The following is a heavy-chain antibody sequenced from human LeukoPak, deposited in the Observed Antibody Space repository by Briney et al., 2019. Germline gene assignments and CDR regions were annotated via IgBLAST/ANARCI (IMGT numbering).Heavy chain of an antibody. V-gene: IGHV3-48*01. CDR3: IVYYDSSGYYSGR. D-gene: IGHD3-22*01. CDR2: ISSSSSTI. J-gene: IGHJ4*02. Sequence: GGSLRLSCAASGFTFSSYSMNWVRQAPGKGLEWVSYISSSSSTIYYADSVKGRFTISRDNAKNSLYLQMNSLRAEDTAVYYCIVYYDSSGYYSGRWGQGTLVTVSS. CDR1: GFTFSSYS.